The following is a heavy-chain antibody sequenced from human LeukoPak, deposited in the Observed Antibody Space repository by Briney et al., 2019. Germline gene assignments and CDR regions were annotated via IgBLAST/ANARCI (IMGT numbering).Heavy chain of an antibody. V-gene: IGHV4-39*01. J-gene: IGHJ4*02. D-gene: IGHD3-10*01. Sequence: SETLSLTCTVSGGSISSSSYYWGWIRQPPGKGLEWIGSIYYSGSTYYNPSLKSRVTISVDTSKNQFSLKLSSVTAADTAVYYCARGPTHYYGSGSYIFDCWGQGTLVTVST. CDR2: IYYSGST. CDR3: ARGPTHYYGSGSYIFDC. CDR1: GGSISSSSYY.